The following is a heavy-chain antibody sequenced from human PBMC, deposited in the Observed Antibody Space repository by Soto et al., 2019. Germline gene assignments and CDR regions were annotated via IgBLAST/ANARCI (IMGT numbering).Heavy chain of an antibody. V-gene: IGHV3-30*18. J-gene: IGHJ6*02. Sequence: QVQLVESGGGVVQPGRSLRLSCAASGFTFSSYGMHWVRQAPGKGLEWVAVISYDGSNKYYADSVKGRFTISRDNSKNTLYLQMNSLRAEDTVVYYCAKDRDYGMDVWGQGTTVTVSS. CDR2: ISYDGSNK. D-gene: IGHD3-10*01. CDR1: GFTFSSYG. CDR3: AKDRDYGMDV.